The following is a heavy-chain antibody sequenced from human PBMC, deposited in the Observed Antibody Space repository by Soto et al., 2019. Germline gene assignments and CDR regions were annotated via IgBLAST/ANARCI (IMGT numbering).Heavy chain of an antibody. CDR2: IYPGDSDT. CDR3: ARGGGVVAATGWFDP. J-gene: IGHJ5*02. D-gene: IGHD2-15*01. CDR1: GYSITSYW. V-gene: IGHV5-51*01. Sequence: PGESLNISCKGAGYSITSYWIGGGRQMRGKGLEWMGIIYPGDSDTRYSPSFQGQVTISADKSISTAYLQWSSLKASDTAMYYCARGGGVVAATGWFDPWGQGTLVTVSS.